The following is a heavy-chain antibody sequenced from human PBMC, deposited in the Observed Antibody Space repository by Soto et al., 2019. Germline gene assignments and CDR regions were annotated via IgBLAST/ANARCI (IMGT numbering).Heavy chain of an antibody. CDR2: IYWDDDK. J-gene: IGHJ4*02. D-gene: IGHD3-3*01. CDR1: GFSLTTSGVG. V-gene: IGHV2-5*02. Sequence: QITLNESGPTVVKPTETLTLTCTFSGFSLTTSGVGVGWVRQSPGKAPEWLAFIYWDDDKRYSTSLKSRLTITKDTSKNQVVLTMANVDPADIATYYCAHRVLLAVFGLVTTTAIYFDFWGQYTPVVVSS. CDR3: AHRVLLAVFGLVTTTAIYFDF.